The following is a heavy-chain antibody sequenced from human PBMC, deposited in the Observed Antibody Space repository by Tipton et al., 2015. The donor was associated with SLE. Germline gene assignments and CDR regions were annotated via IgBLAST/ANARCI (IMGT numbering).Heavy chain of an antibody. CDR3: WGYYNYGMDV. D-gene: IGHD3-16*01. V-gene: IGHV4-30-2*01. CDR1: GDSIRNGAHS. CDR2: IYKNGDT. J-gene: IGHJ6*02. Sequence: TLSLTCSVSGDSIRNGAHSWSWIRQPPGKGLEWIGYIYKNGDTFYNPSLKSRVTISMDTSRNQFSLKVTSVAAADTAVYYCWGYYNYGMDVWGQGTTVTVSS.